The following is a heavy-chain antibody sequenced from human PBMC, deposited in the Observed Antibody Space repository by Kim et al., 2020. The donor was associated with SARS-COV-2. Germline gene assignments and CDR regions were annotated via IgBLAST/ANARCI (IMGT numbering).Heavy chain of an antibody. Sequence: SETLSLTCTVSGGSISSSSYYWAWIRQPPGKGLEWIGNAYHTGNTYYNTTLRSRVTVSVDTSKNQFSLKLTSVTAADTAVYYCARLDRFGDPDDCWGRGT. CDR2: AYHTGNT. CDR1: GGSISSSSYY. CDR3: ARLDRFGDPDDC. D-gene: IGHD4-17*01. J-gene: IGHJ4*03. V-gene: IGHV4-39*01.